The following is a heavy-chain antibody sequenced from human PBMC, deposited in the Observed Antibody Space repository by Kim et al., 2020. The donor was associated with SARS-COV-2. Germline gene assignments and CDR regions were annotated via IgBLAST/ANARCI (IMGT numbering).Heavy chain of an antibody. J-gene: IGHJ4*02. CDR3: ARYDSSGYYYYGY. Sequence: SNPSLKSRVTISVDTSKDQCSLKLSSVTAADTAVYYCARYDSSGYYYYGYWGQGTLVTVSS. V-gene: IGHV4-34*01. D-gene: IGHD3-22*01.